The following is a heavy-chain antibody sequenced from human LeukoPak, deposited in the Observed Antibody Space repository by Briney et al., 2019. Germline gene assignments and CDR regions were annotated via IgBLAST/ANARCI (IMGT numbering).Heavy chain of an antibody. J-gene: IGHJ4*02. Sequence: SVKVSCKSSGGSFSNYVISWVRQAPGQRPEWMGRIIPMTGMPNYSPKLLGRITITADISTSTAYLELSSLRSDDTAVYFCARDLVCTMNCKDSWGQGTLVTVSS. V-gene: IGHV1-69*04. D-gene: IGHD3/OR15-3a*01. CDR3: ARDLVCTMNCKDS. CDR1: GGSFSNYV. CDR2: IIPMTGMP.